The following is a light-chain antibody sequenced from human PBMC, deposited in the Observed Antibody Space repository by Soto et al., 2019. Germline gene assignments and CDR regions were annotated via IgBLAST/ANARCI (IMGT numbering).Light chain of an antibody. V-gene: IGLV2-8*01. Sequence: QSALTQPPSASGSPGQSVTISCTGTSSDVGGYNYVSWYQQHPGKAPKLMIYEVSKRPSGVPDRFSGSKSGNTASLTVSGLLAEDEDESYCTSYAGITNLNVVFGGGTKLTVL. CDR1: SSDVGGYNY. CDR2: EVS. CDR3: TSYAGITNLNVV. J-gene: IGLJ2*01.